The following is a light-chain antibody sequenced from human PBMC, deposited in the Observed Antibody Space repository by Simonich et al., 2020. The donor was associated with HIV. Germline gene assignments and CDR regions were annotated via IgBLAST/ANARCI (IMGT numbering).Light chain of an antibody. V-gene: IGKV1-NL1*01. J-gene: IGKJ1*01. CDR2: AAS. Sequence: DIQMTQSPSSLSASVRDRVTITCRANQGISNSLAWYQQKPGKAPKLLLYAASRLESGVPSRFSGSGSGTDFTLTISSMQSEDFAVYYCQQYYSTHRTFGQGTKVEIK. CDR3: QQYYSTHRT. CDR1: QGISNS.